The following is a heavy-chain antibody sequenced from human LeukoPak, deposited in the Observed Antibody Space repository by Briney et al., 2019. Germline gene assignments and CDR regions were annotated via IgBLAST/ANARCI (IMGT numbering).Heavy chain of an antibody. CDR2: INHSGST. V-gene: IGHV4-34*09. Sequence: LRLSCAASGFTFSSNWMHWIRQPPGKGLEWIGEINHSGSTNYNPSLKSRVTIPVDTSKNQFSLKLSSVTAADTAVYYCARRSTAGGGYSSGYYRYYFDYWGQGTLVTVSS. CDR1: GFTFSSNW. CDR3: ARRSTAGGGYSSGYYRYYFDY. J-gene: IGHJ4*02. D-gene: IGHD3-22*01.